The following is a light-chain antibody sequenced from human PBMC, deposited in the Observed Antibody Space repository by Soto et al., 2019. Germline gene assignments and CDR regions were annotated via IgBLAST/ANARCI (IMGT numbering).Light chain of an antibody. CDR3: SSYTSSSTYV. J-gene: IGLJ1*01. V-gene: IGLV2-14*01. CDR2: EVS. CDR1: SSDVGGYNY. Sequence: QSALTQPASVSGSPGQSITISCTGTSSDVGGYNYVSWYQQHPGKAPKLMISEVSNRPSGVSNRFSGSKSGNTASLTISGLQAEDEADDYCSSYTSSSTYVFGTGTKVTVL.